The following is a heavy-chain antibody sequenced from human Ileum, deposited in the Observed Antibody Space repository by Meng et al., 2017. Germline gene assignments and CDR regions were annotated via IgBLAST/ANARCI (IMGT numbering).Heavy chain of an antibody. J-gene: IGHJ4*02. CDR1: GDSIRNGNW. V-gene: IGHV4-4*02. CDR2: IYESGTT. D-gene: IGHD1-14*01. CDR3: ARVSYNKGSPKFDS. Sequence: QGQVQRSGPGRGKPSETLSLSCAVSGDSIRNGNWWSWVRQPPGKGLEWIGEIYESGTTNYNPSLKSRVTISVDKSKNEFSLKLSSVTAADTALYYCARVSYNKGSPKFDSWGQGTLVTVSS.